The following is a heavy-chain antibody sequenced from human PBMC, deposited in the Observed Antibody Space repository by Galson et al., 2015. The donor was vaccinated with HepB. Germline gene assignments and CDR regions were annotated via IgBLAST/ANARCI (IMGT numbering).Heavy chain of an antibody. D-gene: IGHD6-13*01. Sequence: SLRLSCAASGFTFSSYWMSWVRQAPGKGLEWVANIKQDGSEKYYVDSVKGRFTISRDNAKNSLYLQMNSLRAEDTAVYYCARDYGGYSSSSTFVVWGQGTTVTVSS. CDR2: IKQDGSEK. CDR1: GFTFSSYW. CDR3: ARDYGGYSSSSTFVV. V-gene: IGHV3-7*03. J-gene: IGHJ6*02.